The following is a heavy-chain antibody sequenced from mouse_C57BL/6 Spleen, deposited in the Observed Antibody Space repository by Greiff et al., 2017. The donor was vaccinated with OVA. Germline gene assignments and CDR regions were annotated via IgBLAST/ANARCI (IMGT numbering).Heavy chain of an antibody. CDR3: TREGYGNYAGDY. J-gene: IGHJ2*01. CDR2: IYPGNSDT. Sequence: VQLQQPGAELVMPGASVKLSCKASGYTFTSYWMHWVKQRPGQGLEWIGAIYPGNSDTSYNQKFKGKAKLTAVTSASTAYMELSSLTNEDSAVYYCTREGYGNYAGDYWGQGTTLTVSS. D-gene: IGHD2-10*02. V-gene: IGHV1-5*01. CDR1: GYTFTSYW.